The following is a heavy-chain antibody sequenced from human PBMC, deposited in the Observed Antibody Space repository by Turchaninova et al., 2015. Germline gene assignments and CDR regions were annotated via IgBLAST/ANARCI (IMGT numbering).Heavy chain of an antibody. D-gene: IGHD2-15*01. CDR2: IYHSGST. Sequence: QVQLQESGPGLVTPSETLSLTCAVSGYSISSGYYWAWIRQPPGKGLERSGNIYHSGSTYYNPSLKRRVTISVDTSKNQFPLNLSSVTAADTAVYYCARHGIAGYLDYWGQGTLVTVSS. CDR3: ARHGIAGYLDY. V-gene: IGHV4-38-2*01. J-gene: IGHJ4*02. CDR1: GYSISSGYY.